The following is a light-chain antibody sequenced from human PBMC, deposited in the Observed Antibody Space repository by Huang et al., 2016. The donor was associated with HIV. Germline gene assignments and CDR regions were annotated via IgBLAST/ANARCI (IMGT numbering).Light chain of an antibody. CDR3: HQYNNWLLS. CDR1: RSVSTN. Sequence: EIVMTQSPATLSVSPGERVTLSCRADRSVSTNLAWYQQRPGQHPRLLIYGSSTRAAVIPARFSGSGSGTDFSLTISSLQSEDFALYYCHQYNNWLLSFGGGTRVDI. V-gene: IGKV3-15*01. CDR2: GSS. J-gene: IGKJ4*01.